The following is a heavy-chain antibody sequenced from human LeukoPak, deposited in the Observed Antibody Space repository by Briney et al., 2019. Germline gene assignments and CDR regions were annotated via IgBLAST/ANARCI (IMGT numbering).Heavy chain of an antibody. V-gene: IGHV3-30-3*01. CDR1: GFTFSSYA. Sequence: GGSLRLSCAASGFTFSSYAMHWVRQAPGKGLEWVAVISYDGSNKYYADSVKGRFTISRDNSKNTLYLQMNSLRAEDTAVYYCARPRRDGYNYRFEYWGQGTLVTVSS. D-gene: IGHD5-24*01. CDR3: ARPRRDGYNYRFEY. J-gene: IGHJ4*02. CDR2: ISYDGSNK.